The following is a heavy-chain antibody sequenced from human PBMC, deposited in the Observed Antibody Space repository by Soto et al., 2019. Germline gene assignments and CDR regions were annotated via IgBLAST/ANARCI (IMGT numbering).Heavy chain of an antibody. V-gene: IGHV1-8*01. CDR1: GYTFTSYD. CDR2: MNPNSGNT. J-gene: IGHJ6*02. Sequence: GASVKVSCKASGYTFTSYDINWVRQATGQGLEWMGWMNPNSGNTGYAQKFQGRVTMTRNTSISTAYMELSSLRSEDTAVYYCARTEGAPHVRGVFYYYYGMDVWGQGTTVTVSS. CDR3: ARTEGAPHVRGVFYYYYGMDV. D-gene: IGHD3-10*01.